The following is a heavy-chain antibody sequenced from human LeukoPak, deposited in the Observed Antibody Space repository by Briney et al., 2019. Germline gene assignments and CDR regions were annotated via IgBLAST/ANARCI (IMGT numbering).Heavy chain of an antibody. V-gene: IGHV3-11*01. CDR1: GGTFSDYY. CDR3: AKSGLNRFDY. Sequence: GGSLRLFCAASGGTFSDYYMTWIRQAPGRGLEWVSYISSSGSTIYYADSVKGRFTISRDNAKNSLYLQMNSLRAEDTAVYYCAKSGLNRFDYWGQGTLVTVSS. CDR2: ISSSGSTI. J-gene: IGHJ4*02. D-gene: IGHD2-15*01.